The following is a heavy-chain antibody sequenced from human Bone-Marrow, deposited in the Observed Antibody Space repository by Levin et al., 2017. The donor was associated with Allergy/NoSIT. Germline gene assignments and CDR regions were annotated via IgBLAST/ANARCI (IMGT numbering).Heavy chain of an antibody. CDR3: VRGLGSFDYYQYSFYGMDG. CDR1: GFTFRSYG. CDR2: IWTDERTT. Sequence: GGSLRLSCAASGFTFRSYGVHWVRQPPGKGLEWVAVIWTDERTTYYGDSVKGRFTISRDNSKNTLYLQMNSLRPEDTAMYYWVRGLGSFDYYQYSFYGMDGWGQGATVTVSS. J-gene: IGHJ6*02. D-gene: IGHD3-10*01. V-gene: IGHV3-33*01.